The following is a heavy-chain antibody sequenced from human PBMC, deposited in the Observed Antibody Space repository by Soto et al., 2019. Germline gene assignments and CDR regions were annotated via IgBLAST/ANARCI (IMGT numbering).Heavy chain of an antibody. CDR3: ARDKGYSGYDFDY. CDR1: GFTFSSYS. CDR2: ISSSSSYI. Sequence: GGSLRLSCAASGFTFSSYSMNWVRQAPGKGLEWVSSISSSSSYIYYADSVKGRFTISRDNAKNSLYLQMNSLRAEDTAVYYCARDKGYSGYDFDYWGQGTLVTVSS. J-gene: IGHJ4*02. V-gene: IGHV3-21*01. D-gene: IGHD5-12*01.